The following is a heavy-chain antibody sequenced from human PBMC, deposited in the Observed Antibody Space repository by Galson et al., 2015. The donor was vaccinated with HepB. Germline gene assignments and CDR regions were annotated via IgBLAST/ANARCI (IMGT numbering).Heavy chain of an antibody. CDR1: GYSFTSYW. D-gene: IGHD3-22*01. V-gene: IGHV5-10-1*01. CDR3: ASSGYYYDSSGYHPYWYFDL. J-gene: IGHJ2*01. Sequence: QSGAEVKKPGESLRISCKGSGYSFTSYWISWVRQMPGKGLEWMGRIDPSDSYTNYSPSFQGHVTISADKSISTAYLQWSSLKASDTAMYYCASSGYYYDSSGYHPYWYFDLWGRGTLVTVSS. CDR2: IDPSDSYT.